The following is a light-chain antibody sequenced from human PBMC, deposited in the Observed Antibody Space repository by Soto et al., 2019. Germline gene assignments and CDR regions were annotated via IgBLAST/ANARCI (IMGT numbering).Light chain of an antibody. CDR1: QSASSRY. Sequence: EAVLRQSPGTLSLSPRERTTLSCRAIQSASSRYLAWYQQKPGQAPRLLIYGASSRATVIPDRFSGSGSGTDFTLTISSLEPEDFAVYYCQQYGRAPPITFGQGTRLEIK. CDR3: QQYGRAPPIT. CDR2: GAS. V-gene: IGKV3-20*01. J-gene: IGKJ5*01.